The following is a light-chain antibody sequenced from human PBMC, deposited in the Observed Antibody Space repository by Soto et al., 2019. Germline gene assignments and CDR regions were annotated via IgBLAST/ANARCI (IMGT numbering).Light chain of an antibody. J-gene: IGLJ3*02. V-gene: IGLV2-14*01. Sequence: QSALTQPASVSGSPGQSITISCTGTSSDDVGGYNYVSWYQQHPGKAPKLMIYEVSNRPSGVSNRFSGSKSGNTAFLTISGLQAEDEADYYCASYTSSSTRLFGGGTKVTVL. CDR2: EVS. CDR1: SSDDVGGYNY. CDR3: ASYTSSSTRL.